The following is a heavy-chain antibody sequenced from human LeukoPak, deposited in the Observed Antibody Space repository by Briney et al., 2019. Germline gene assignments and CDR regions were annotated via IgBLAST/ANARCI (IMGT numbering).Heavy chain of an antibody. Sequence: AGSLLPLSTASGFIFSDYSSSCTRQAPGKGLEWISYISSSGSYTNYTDSVKGRFTISRDNAKNSLYLHLNSLRAEDTAVYYCTRVSGYVFDYWGQGTLVTVSS. J-gene: IGHJ4*02. CDR3: TRVSGYVFDY. CDR1: GFIFSDYS. D-gene: IGHD5-12*01. V-gene: IGHV3-11*05. CDR2: ISSSGSYT.